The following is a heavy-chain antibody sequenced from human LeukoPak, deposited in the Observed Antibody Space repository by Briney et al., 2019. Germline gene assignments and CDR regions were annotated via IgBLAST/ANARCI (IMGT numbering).Heavy chain of an antibody. Sequence: KPSETLSLTCTVSGGSISSYYWSWIRQPPGKGLEWIGYIYYSGSTNYNPSLKSRVTISVDTSKNQFSLKLSSVTAADTAVYYCARDSVAVEYIDAFDIWGQGTMATVSS. D-gene: IGHD6-19*01. J-gene: IGHJ3*02. CDR1: GGSISSYY. CDR2: IYYSGST. V-gene: IGHV4-59*01. CDR3: ARDSVAVEYIDAFDI.